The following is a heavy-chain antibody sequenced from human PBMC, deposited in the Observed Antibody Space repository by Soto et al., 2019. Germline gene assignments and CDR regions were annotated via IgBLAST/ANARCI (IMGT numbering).Heavy chain of an antibody. Sequence: QVQLVQSGAEVKKPGASVKVSCKASGYTFTSYDINWVPQATGQGLEWMGWMNPNSGNTGNAQKFQGRITMNRNTSISTAYMELSSLRSEDTAVYYCARSVEWLASFDYWGQGTLVTVSS. CDR3: ARSVEWLASFDY. J-gene: IGHJ4*02. D-gene: IGHD6-19*01. V-gene: IGHV1-8*01. CDR2: MNPNSGNT. CDR1: GYTFTSYD.